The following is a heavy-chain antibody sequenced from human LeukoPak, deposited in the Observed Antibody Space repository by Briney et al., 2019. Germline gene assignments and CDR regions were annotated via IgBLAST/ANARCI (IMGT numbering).Heavy chain of an antibody. D-gene: IGHD3-10*01. CDR2: IYYSGST. CDR1: GGSISSYY. V-gene: IGHV4-59*01. Sequence: SETLSLTCTVSGGSISSYYWSWIRQPPGKGLEWIGYIYYSGSTDYNPSLKSRVTMSVDTSKNQFSLKLSSVTAADTAVYSCARGSVRGEFDPWGQGTLVTVSS. J-gene: IGHJ5*02. CDR3: ARGSVRGEFDP.